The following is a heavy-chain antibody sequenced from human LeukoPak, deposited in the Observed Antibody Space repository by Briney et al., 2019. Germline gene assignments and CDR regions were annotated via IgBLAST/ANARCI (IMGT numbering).Heavy chain of an antibody. D-gene: IGHD2-2*01. V-gene: IGHV1-8*03. CDR3: ARGTRQYCSSTSCYYYYYYYYYVDV. Sequence: ASVKVSCKASGYTFTSYDINWVRQATGQGLEWMGWMHPNSGNKGYATKFQGRVTITRNNSISTAYVGLSSLRSDDTAVYYCARGTRQYCSSTSCYYYYYYYYYVDVWGKGTTVTVS. CDR2: MHPNSGNK. CDR1: GYTFTSYD. J-gene: IGHJ6*03.